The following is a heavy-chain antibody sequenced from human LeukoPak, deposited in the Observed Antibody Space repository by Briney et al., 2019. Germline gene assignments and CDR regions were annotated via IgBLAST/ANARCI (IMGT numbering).Heavy chain of an antibody. CDR1: GGSISSYY. J-gene: IGHJ6*02. Sequence: SETMSLTCTVSGGSISSYYWSWIRQPAGKGLEWIGRIYTSGSTNYNPSLKSRVTMSVDTSKNQFSLKLSSVTAADTAVYYCARDEGIVGATYYYYYYGMDVWGQGTTVTVSS. CDR3: ARDEGIVGATYYYYYYGMDV. D-gene: IGHD1-26*01. V-gene: IGHV4-4*07. CDR2: IYTSGST.